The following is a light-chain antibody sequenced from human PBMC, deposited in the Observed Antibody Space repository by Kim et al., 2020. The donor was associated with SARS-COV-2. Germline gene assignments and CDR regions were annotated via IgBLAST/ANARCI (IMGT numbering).Light chain of an antibody. CDR2: KAS. CDR3: QLSGT. CDR1: QSISSW. Sequence: DIQLTQSPSTLSASVGDRVTLTCRVSQSISSWLAWYQQKPGKAPKLLIYKASSLATGVPSRFSGSGSGTEFTLTISSLQPDDFATYYCQLSGTFGQGTKVDIK. V-gene: IGKV1-5*03. J-gene: IGKJ1*01.